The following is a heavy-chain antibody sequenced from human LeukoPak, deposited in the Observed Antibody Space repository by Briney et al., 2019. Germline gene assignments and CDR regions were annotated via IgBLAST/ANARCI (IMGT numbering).Heavy chain of an antibody. CDR2: INHSGST. Sequence: SETLSLTCAVYGGSLSGYYWSWIRQPPGKGLEWIGEINHSGSTNYNPSLKSRATISVDTSKNQFSLKLSSVTAADTAVYYCARTPATVTTTTGDYWGQGTLVTVSS. J-gene: IGHJ4*02. D-gene: IGHD4-17*01. V-gene: IGHV4-34*01. CDR1: GGSLSGYY. CDR3: ARTPATVTTTTGDY.